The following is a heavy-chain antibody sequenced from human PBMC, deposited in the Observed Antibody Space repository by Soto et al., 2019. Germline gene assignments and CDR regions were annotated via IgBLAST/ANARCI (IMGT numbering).Heavy chain of an antibody. CDR3: AKCSVGTVRTSGWCNWFDP. Sequence: EVRLLESGGGLAQPGGSRRLSCAASGFTFSSSAMNWVRQAPGKGLEWVSSIRVGGGDTFYADSVRGRFTVSRDISRNTLYLQMNSTRAEDTAIYCCAKCSVGTVRTSGWCNWFDPWGQGTLVTVSS. J-gene: IGHJ5*02. CDR1: GFTFSSSA. V-gene: IGHV3-23*01. D-gene: IGHD6-19*01. CDR2: IRVGGGDT.